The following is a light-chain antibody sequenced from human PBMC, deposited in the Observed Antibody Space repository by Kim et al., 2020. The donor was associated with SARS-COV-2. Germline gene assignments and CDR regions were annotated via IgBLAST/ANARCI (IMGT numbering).Light chain of an antibody. CDR3: QWRSNWFPGVT. J-gene: IGKJ4*01. Sequence: PGERASLSSRASQSVSSYYDWDQQKPGPAPGLLIFDASDRATGIPARFSGSGSGTDFTLTISSLEPEDYAVYYCQWRSNWFPGVTFGGGTKVDIK. CDR2: DAS. V-gene: IGKV3-11*01. CDR1: QSVSSY.